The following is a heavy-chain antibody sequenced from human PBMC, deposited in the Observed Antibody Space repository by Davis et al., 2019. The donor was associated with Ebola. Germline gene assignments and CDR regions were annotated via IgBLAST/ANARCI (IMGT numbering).Heavy chain of an antibody. V-gene: IGHV1-46*01. Sequence: GESLKISCKGSGYTFTSYYMHWVRQAPGQGLEWMGIINPSGGSTSYAQKFQGRVTMTRDTSTSTVYMELSSLRSEDTAVYYCAREVVVVVAANSQYYYGMDVWGKGTTVTVSS. D-gene: IGHD2-15*01. CDR1: GYTFTSYY. J-gene: IGHJ6*04. CDR2: INPSGGST. CDR3: AREVVVVVAANSQYYYGMDV.